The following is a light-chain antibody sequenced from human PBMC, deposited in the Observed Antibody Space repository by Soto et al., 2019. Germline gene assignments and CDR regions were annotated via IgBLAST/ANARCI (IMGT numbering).Light chain of an antibody. CDR3: CSYAGSSTYYA. Sequence: QSVLTQPASVSGSPGQSITISCTGTSSDVGSYNLVSWYQQHPGKAPKVMIYEGSKRPSGVSNRFSGSKSGNTASLTISGLQAEDEADYYCCSYAGSSTYYAFGTGTKVTVL. CDR2: EGS. J-gene: IGLJ1*01. CDR1: SSDVGSYNL. V-gene: IGLV2-23*01.